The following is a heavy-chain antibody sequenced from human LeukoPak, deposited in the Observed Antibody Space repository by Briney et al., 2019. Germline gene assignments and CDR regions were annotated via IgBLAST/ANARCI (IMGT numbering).Heavy chain of an antibody. CDR1: GFTFSSYS. Sequence: GGSLRLSCAASGFTFSSYSMNWVRQAPGKGLEWVSSISSSSSYIYYADSVKGRFTISRDNAKNSLYPQMNSLRAEDTAVYYCARVMWELRYYFDYWGQGTLVTVSS. J-gene: IGHJ4*02. V-gene: IGHV3-21*01. CDR3: ARVMWELRYYFDY. CDR2: ISSSSSYI. D-gene: IGHD1-26*01.